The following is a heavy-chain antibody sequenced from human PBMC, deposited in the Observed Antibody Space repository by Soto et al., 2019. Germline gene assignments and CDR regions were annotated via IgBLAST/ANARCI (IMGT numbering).Heavy chain of an antibody. D-gene: IGHD3-22*01. CDR2: IDPSDSYT. J-gene: IGHJ4*02. CDR3: ARQLGSSGVSLTD. V-gene: IGHV5-10-1*01. CDR1: GYSFTSYW. Sequence: GESLKISCKGSGYSFTSYWISWVRQMPGKGLEWMGRIDPSDSYTNYSPSLQGHVTISADKSISTAYLQWSSLKASDTAMYYCARQLGSSGVSLTDWGQGTLVTVSS.